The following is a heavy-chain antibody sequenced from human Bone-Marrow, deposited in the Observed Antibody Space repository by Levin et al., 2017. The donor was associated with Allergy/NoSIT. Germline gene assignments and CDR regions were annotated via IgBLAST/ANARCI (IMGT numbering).Heavy chain of an antibody. CDR3: ARFRGVRSDHDHYMDV. V-gene: IGHV4-59*01. CDR1: GGSISPYY. D-gene: IGHD3-10*01. J-gene: IGHJ6*03. CDR2: IFYTGAT. Sequence: SETLSLTCGVSGGSISPYYWAWVRQPPGKILEFVGWIFYTGATSYNPPLKSRLTIPLDTSKNHLSLKLSYVTAADTAVYYCARFRGVRSDHDHYMDVWGTGTTVIVSS.